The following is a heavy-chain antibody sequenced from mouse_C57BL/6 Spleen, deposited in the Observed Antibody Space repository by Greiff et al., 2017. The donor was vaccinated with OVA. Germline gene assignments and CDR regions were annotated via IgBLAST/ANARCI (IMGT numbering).Heavy chain of an antibody. J-gene: IGHJ3*01. D-gene: IGHD6-5*01. CDR3: ATYAIAY. V-gene: IGHV1-72*01. Sequence: QVQLQQPGAELVKPGASVKLSCKASGYTFTSYWMNWVKQRPGRGVEWIGRIDPNSGGTKYNEKFKSKATLTVDKPSSTAYMQLSSLTSEDSAVYYCATYAIAYWGQGTLVTVSA. CDR1: GYTFTSYW. CDR2: IDPNSGGT.